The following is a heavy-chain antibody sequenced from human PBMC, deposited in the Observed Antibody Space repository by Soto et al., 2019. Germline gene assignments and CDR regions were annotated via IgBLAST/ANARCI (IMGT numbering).Heavy chain of an antibody. CDR1: GFPFSLYE. J-gene: IGHJ4*02. CDR2: ISSSSNTI. Sequence: PGGSLRLSCAASGFPFSLYEMNLVRQAPGKGLEWVSYISSSSNTIYYADSVKGRFTISRDNAKNSLYLQVNSLRAEDTAIYYCARASYTGYETDYWGQGTLVTVSS. D-gene: IGHD5-12*01. CDR3: ARASYTGYETDY. V-gene: IGHV3-48*03.